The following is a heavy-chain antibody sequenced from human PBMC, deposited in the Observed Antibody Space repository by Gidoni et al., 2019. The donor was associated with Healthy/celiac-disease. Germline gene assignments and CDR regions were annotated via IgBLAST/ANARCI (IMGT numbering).Heavy chain of an antibody. CDR2: IYTSGST. J-gene: IGHJ4*02. D-gene: IGHD6-19*01. CDR1: GGSISSGRYY. V-gene: IGHV4-61*02. CDR3: AGGDPSVAHFDY. Sequence: QVQLQESGPGLVKPSQTLSLTCTVPGGSISSGRYYWSWIRQPAGKGLEWIGRIYTSGSTNYNPSLKSRVTISVDTSKTQFSLKLSPVTAADTAVYYCAGGDPSVAHFDYWGQGTLVTVSS.